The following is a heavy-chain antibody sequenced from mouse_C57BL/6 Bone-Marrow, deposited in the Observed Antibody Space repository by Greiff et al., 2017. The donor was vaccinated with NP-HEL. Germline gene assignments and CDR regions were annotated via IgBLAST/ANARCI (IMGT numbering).Heavy chain of an antibody. J-gene: IGHJ1*03. CDR1: GYTFTDYY. CDR3: EGFFITTEERYFDV. Sequence: QVQVKQSGAELVRPGASVKLSCKASGYTFTDYYINWVKQRPGQGLEWIARIYPGSGNTYYNEKFKGKATLTAEKSSSTAYMQLSSLTSEDSAVYFCEGFFITTEERYFDVWGTGTTVTVSS. D-gene: IGHD1-1*01. CDR2: IYPGSGNT. V-gene: IGHV1-76*01.